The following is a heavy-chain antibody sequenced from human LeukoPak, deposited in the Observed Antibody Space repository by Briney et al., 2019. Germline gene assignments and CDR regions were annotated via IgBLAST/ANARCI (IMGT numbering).Heavy chain of an antibody. V-gene: IGHV3-48*03. CDR1: GFTFSSYA. CDR2: ISSSGSI. D-gene: IGHD2-15*01. Sequence: GGSLRLSCAASGFTFSSYAMHWVRQTPGKGLEWISYISSSGSISYADSVKGRFTISRDNAKNSLYLQMNSLRVEDTAVYYCARGRDHYYGMDVWGQGTTVTVSS. J-gene: IGHJ6*02. CDR3: ARGRDHYYGMDV.